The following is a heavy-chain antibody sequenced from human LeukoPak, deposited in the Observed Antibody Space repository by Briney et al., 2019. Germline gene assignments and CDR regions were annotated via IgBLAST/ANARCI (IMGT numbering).Heavy chain of an antibody. Sequence: AGGSLRLSCAASGFTFSSYAMSWVRQAPGKGLEWVSAISGSGGSTYYADSVKGRFTISRDNSKNTLYLQMNSLRAEDTAVYYCARELGTAPFWSGYYTGYYYMDVWGKGTTVTVSS. CDR2: ISGSGGST. J-gene: IGHJ6*03. V-gene: IGHV3-23*01. CDR3: ARELGTAPFWSGYYTGYYYMDV. CDR1: GFTFSSYA. D-gene: IGHD3-3*01.